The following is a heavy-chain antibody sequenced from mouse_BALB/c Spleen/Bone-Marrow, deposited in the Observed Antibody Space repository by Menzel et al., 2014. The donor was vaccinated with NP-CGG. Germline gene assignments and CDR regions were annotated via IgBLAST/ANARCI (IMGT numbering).Heavy chain of an antibody. Sequence: QYQLPQSGSELVRPGSSVQISCTASGYAFRRYWLTWVPQRPGQGLAWIVQIYPGDDDTNVKVKCKGKATMNADKSASKVYMQIRSLTSEDSAVYFGAKGKEGGSPDFDVLG. V-gene: IGHV1-80*01. CDR2: IYPGDDDT. J-gene: IGHJ1*01. CDR1: GYAFRRYW. CDR3: AKGKEGGSPDFDV.